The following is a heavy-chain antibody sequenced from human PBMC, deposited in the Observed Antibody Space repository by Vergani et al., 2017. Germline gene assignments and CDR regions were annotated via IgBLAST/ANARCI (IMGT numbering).Heavy chain of an antibody. V-gene: IGHV1-69*06. CDR1: GDTFSSYA. CDR3: ARGPRIWYDSSDVGYYFDY. Sequence: QVQLVQSGVEVKKPGSSVKVSCKASGDTFSSYAISWVRQAPGQGLEWMGGIIPVFGTANYAQKFQGRVTITADKSTSTAYMELSSLRSEDTAVYYCARGPRIWYDSSDVGYYFDYWGQGTLVTVSS. D-gene: IGHD3-22*01. J-gene: IGHJ4*02. CDR2: IIPVFGTA.